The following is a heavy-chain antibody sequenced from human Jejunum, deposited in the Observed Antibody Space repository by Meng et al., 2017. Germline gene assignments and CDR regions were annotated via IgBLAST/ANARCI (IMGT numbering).Heavy chain of an antibody. Sequence: ASVKVSCKPSGNTFTSFGITWVRQAPGQGLEWMGWLSDYYGGTHYAQKFQGRVTMTADTSTSTAYMELGSLRSDDTAVYYCARARGYSSSPHYLDNWGQGTLVTVSS. CDR1: GNTFTSFG. CDR3: ARARGYSSSPHYLDN. D-gene: IGHD6-13*01. J-gene: IGHJ4*02. CDR2: LSDYYGGT. V-gene: IGHV1-18*01.